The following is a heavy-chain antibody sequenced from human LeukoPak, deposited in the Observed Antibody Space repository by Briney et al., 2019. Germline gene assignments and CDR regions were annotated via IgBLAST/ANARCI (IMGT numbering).Heavy chain of an antibody. V-gene: IGHV3-64*01. Sequence: GGSLRLSCAASGFTFSSYAMHWVRQAPGKGLEYVSAISSNGGSTYYANSVKGRFTISRDNSKNTLYLQMGSLRAEDMAVYYCAREHGSAGVDAFDIWGQGTMVTVSS. CDR3: AREHGSAGVDAFDI. J-gene: IGHJ3*02. D-gene: IGHD3-10*01. CDR2: ISSNGGST. CDR1: GFTFSSYA.